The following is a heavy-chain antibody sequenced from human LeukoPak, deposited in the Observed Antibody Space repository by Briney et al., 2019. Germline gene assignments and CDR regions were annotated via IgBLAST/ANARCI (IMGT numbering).Heavy chain of an antibody. CDR3: ARRGSGNEFFEY. J-gene: IGHJ4*02. D-gene: IGHD1-26*01. V-gene: IGHV5-51*01. CDR1: GYSFSTYW. CDR2: IYPGDSDT. Sequence: GESLKISCKGSGYSFSTYWIGWVRQMPGKGLEWMGTIYPGDSDTRYSPSFQGQVSISVDKSINIAYLQWSSLKASDSAIYYCARRGSGNEFFEYWGQGTLVTVSS.